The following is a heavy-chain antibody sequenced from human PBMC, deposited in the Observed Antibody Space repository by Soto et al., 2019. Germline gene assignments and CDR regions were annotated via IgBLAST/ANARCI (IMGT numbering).Heavy chain of an antibody. CDR2: INHSGST. J-gene: IGHJ6*02. CDR1: GGSFSGYY. Sequence: SETLSLTCAVYGGSFSGYYWSWIRQPPGKGLEWIGEINHSGSTNYNPSLKSRVTISVDTSKNQFSLKLSSVTAADTAVYYCARGNKYYDFWSGKKYYYYYCGMDVWGQGTTVTVSS. V-gene: IGHV4-34*01. D-gene: IGHD3-3*01. CDR3: ARGNKYYDFWSGKKYYYYYCGMDV.